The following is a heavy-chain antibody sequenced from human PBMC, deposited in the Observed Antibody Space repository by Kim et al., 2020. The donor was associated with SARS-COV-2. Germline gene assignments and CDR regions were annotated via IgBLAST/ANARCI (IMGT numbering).Heavy chain of an antibody. CDR1: GGSLSGYS. Sequence: SETLSLTCAVYGGSLSGYSWNWIRQRPGKGLEWIGEINHSGGTNYSPSLKSRVTMSIDTSKNQFSLRLRSVTAADTALYYCARGHTVVVPSPILGLGPIYYYYNMDVWGRGTTVIVSS. J-gene: IGHJ6*03. CDR2: INHSGGT. D-gene: IGHD2-2*01. CDR3: ARGHTVVVPSPILGLGPIYYYYNMDV. V-gene: IGHV4-34*01.